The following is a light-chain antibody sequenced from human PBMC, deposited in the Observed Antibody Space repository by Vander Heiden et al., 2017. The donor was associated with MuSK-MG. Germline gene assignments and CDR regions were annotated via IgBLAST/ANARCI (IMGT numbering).Light chain of an antibody. CDR1: QGISSY. CDR3: QQLNRDPAGT. V-gene: IGKV1-9*01. CDR2: AAS. J-gene: IGKJ5*01. Sequence: IQLTQSPSSLSASVGDRVTITCRASQGISSYLAWYQHKPGKAHKPLIYAASTMQSGGPSRLIGSGACTDFTRISISLQPEDVATDYCQQLNRDPAGTFGQGTRLEMK.